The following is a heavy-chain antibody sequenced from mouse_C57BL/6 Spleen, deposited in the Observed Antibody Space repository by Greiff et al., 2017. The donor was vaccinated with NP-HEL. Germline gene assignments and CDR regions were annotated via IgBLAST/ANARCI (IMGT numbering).Heavy chain of an antibody. V-gene: IGHV1-55*01. D-gene: IGHD1-1*01. CDR3: ARRGYGSSWAMDY. Sequence: QVQLKQPGAELVKPGASVKMSCKASGYTFTSYWITWVKQRPGQGLEWIGDIYPGSGSTNYNEKFKSKATLTVDTSSSTAYMQLSSLTSEDSAVYYCARRGYGSSWAMDYWGQGTSVTVSS. J-gene: IGHJ4*01. CDR2: IYPGSGST. CDR1: GYTFTSYW.